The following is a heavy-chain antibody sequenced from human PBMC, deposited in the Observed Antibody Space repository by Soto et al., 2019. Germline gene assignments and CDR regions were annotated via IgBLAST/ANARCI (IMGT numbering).Heavy chain of an antibody. CDR1: GSSIIGYY. Sequence: PSETLSLTCTFSGSSIIGYYWTWIRQSPERGLEWIGYIHYSGSANYNPSLNSRLTMSVDRSKSQFSMKLASGTAADTAVYYCARGVGGSGLNWFDPWGQGTLVTFSS. J-gene: IGHJ5*02. V-gene: IGHV4-59*08. CDR2: IHYSGSA. CDR3: ARGVGGSGLNWFDP. D-gene: IGHD6-19*01.